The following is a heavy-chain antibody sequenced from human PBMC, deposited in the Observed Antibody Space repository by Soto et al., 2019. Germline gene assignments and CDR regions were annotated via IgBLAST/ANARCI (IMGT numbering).Heavy chain of an antibody. CDR3: ARGLITGSHYSGGWYYFDS. J-gene: IGHJ4*02. D-gene: IGHD6-19*01. CDR1: GESFSGYI. CDR2: INHSGSA. Sequence: QVQLQQSGAGLLKPSETLSLTCAVYGESFSGYIWTWIRQTPGKGLQWIGQINHSGSASYNPSLKSRVTISVHTSNSQCSLALSSVTAADTAVYYCARGLITGSHYSGGWYYFDSWGQGTQVTVSS. V-gene: IGHV4-34*01.